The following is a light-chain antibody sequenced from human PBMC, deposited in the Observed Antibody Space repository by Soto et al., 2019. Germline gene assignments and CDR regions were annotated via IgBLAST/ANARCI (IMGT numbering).Light chain of an antibody. CDR2: KTS. CDR3: QEYSSSSYS. V-gene: IGKV1-5*03. J-gene: IGKJ2*03. Sequence: DIQMTQSPSTLSASVGDRVTITCRASQSTSSWLAWYQHKPGKAPKLLIYKTSTLESGVPSRFSGSGAGTEFTLTIGRLQADDFAAYYCQEYSSSSYSFGQGTKLEIK. CDR1: QSTSSW.